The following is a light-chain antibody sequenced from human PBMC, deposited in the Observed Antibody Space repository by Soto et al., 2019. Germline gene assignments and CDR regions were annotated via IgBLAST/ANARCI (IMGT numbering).Light chain of an antibody. J-gene: IGKJ1*01. V-gene: IGKV1-5*03. CDR2: KAS. CDR1: QTISSW. Sequence: DIQMNQYPSTLSGSVGDRGTITCRASQTISSWLAWYQQKPGKAPKLLIYKASTLKSGVPSRFSGSGSGTEFTLTISSLQPDDFATYYCQQYYSYSWTFGQGTKVDIK. CDR3: QQYYSYSWT.